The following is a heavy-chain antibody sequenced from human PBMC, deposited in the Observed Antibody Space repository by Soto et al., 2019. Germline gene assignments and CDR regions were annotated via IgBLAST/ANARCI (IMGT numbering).Heavy chain of an antibody. D-gene: IGHD2-15*01. CDR2: IYHSGST. J-gene: IGHJ4*02. CDR1: GASISSGDYY. CDR3: ARVSKYCSGGSCRLYYFDY. Sequence: SETLSLTCTVSGASISSGDYYWTWIRQPPGKGLEWIGSIYHSGSTNYNPSLKSRVTISVDKSKNQFSLKLSSVTAADTAVYYCARVSKYCSGGSCRLYYFDYWGQGTLVTVSS. V-gene: IGHV4-30-4*01.